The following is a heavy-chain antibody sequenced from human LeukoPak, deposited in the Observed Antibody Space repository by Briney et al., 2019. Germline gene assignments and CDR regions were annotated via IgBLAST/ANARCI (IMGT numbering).Heavy chain of an antibody. D-gene: IGHD3-10*01. J-gene: IGHJ4*02. CDR3: ARDRSLELLWFGEASDY. CDR1: GYTFTSYG. Sequence: ASVKVSCKASGYTFTSYGISWVRQPPGQGLEWMGWSSAYNGSTNYAQKLQGRVTMTTDTSTSTAYMELRSLRSDDTAVYYCARDRSLELLWFGEASDYWGQGTLVTVSS. CDR2: SSAYNGST. V-gene: IGHV1-18*01.